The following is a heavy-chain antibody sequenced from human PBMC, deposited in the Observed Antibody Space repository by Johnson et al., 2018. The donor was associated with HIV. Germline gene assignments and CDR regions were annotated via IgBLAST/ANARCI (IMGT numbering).Heavy chain of an antibody. CDR1: GFTFSDYY. V-gene: IGHV3-11*04. CDR3: VRYGRDLVTRGSFDV. Sequence: QMQLVESGGGLVKPGGSLRLSCAASGFTFSDYYMSWIRQAPGKGPEWISYISSSSSTIYYAEYVKGRFTISRDNAKNSLYLQMNSLRPEDPAVYYCVRYGRDLVTRGSFDVWGQGTVVTVSS. D-gene: IGHD3-10*02. J-gene: IGHJ3*01. CDR2: ISSSSSTI.